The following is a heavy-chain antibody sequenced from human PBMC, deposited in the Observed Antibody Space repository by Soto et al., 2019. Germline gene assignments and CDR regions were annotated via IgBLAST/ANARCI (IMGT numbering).Heavy chain of an antibody. D-gene: IGHD2-21*02. CDR1: GFTVSSNY. Sequence: GGSLRLSCAASGFTVSSNYMSWVRQAPGKGLEWVSVIYSGGSTYYADSVKGRFTISRDNSKNTLYLQMNSLRAEDTAVYYCASCRYGGDCFFDYWGQGTLVTVSS. CDR2: IYSGGST. CDR3: ASCRYGGDCFFDY. J-gene: IGHJ4*02. V-gene: IGHV3-53*01.